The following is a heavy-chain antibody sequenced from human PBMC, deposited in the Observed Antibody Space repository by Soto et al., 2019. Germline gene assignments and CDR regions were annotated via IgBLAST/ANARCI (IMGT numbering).Heavy chain of an antibody. V-gene: IGHV4-59*08. CDR3: ARKVRGGYYTTNWSDP. CDR2: IYYSGST. J-gene: IGHJ5*02. CDR1: GGSISSYY. D-gene: IGHD3-3*01. Sequence: SETLSLTCTVSGGSISSYYWSWIRQPPGKGLEWIGYIYYSGSTNYNPSLKSRVTISVDTSKNQFSLKLSSVTAADTAVYYCARKVRGGYYTTNWSDPWGQGTLVTVSS.